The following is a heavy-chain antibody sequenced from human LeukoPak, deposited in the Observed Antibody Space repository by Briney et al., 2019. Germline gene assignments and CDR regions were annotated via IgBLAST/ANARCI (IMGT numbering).Heavy chain of an antibody. J-gene: IGHJ5*02. V-gene: IGHV1-69*13. Sequence: SVKVSCKASGGTFSSYAISWVRQAPGRGLEWMGGIIPIFGTANYAQKFQGRVTITADESTSTAYMERSSLRSEDTAVYYCAGGYCSSTSCYYNWFDPWGQGTLVTVSS. CDR1: GGTFSSYA. D-gene: IGHD2-2*01. CDR2: IIPIFGTA. CDR3: AGGYCSSTSCYYNWFDP.